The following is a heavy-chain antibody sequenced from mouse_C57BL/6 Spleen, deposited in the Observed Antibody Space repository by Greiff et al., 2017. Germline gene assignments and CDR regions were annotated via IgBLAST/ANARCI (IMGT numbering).Heavy chain of an antibody. CDR1: GYSITSGYY. CDR3: ARDLYYYGSRHYFDY. V-gene: IGHV3-6*01. D-gene: IGHD1-1*01. J-gene: IGHJ2*01. Sequence: EVQRVESGPGLVKPSQSLSLTCSVTGYSITSGYYWNWIRQFPGNKLEWMGYISYDGSNNYNPSLKNRISITRDTSKNQFFLKLNSVTTEDTATYYCARDLYYYGSRHYFDYWGQGTTLTVSS. CDR2: ISYDGSN.